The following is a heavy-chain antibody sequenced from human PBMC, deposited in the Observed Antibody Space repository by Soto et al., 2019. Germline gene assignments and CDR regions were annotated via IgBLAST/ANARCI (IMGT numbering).Heavy chain of an antibody. J-gene: IGHJ4*02. V-gene: IGHV3-30*18. CDR2: ISYDGSNK. Sequence: PGGSLRLSCAASGFTFSSYGMHWVRQAPGKGLEWVAVISYDGSNKYYADSVKGRFTISRDNSKNTLYLQMNSLRAEDTAVYYCAKEPTGYSSGVELVYWGQGTLVTVSS. CDR3: AKEPTGYSSGVELVY. CDR1: GFTFSSYG. D-gene: IGHD6-19*01.